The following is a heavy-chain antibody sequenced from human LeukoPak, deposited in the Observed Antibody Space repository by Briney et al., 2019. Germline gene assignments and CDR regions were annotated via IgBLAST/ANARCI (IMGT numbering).Heavy chain of an antibody. CDR2: IYTSGTT. CDR1: GGSISSYY. J-gene: IGHJ6*02. D-gene: IGHD5-24*01. Sequence: SETLSLTCTVSGGSISSYYWSWIRQPAGKGLEWSGGIYTSGTTNSNPSLKSRVTMSVDTSKNQFSLKLSSVTAADTAVYYCARDQSTISYFHYGMDVWGQGTTVTVSS. V-gene: IGHV4-4*07. CDR3: ARDQSTISYFHYGMDV.